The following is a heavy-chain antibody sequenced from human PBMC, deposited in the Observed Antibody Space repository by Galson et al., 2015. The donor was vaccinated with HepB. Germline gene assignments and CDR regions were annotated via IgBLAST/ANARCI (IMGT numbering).Heavy chain of an antibody. Sequence: SLRLSCAASGFSFSSHSMCWVRQAPGKGLEWVAYISAGSTGRYYGASVKGRFTISRDNAKNSVYLHMNNLRAEDTAVYYCARNPPSDDYYNMDVWGRGTTVTVSS. CDR3: ARNPPSDDYYNMDV. CDR1: GFSFSSHS. J-gene: IGHJ6*02. CDR2: ISAGSTGR. V-gene: IGHV3-48*01.